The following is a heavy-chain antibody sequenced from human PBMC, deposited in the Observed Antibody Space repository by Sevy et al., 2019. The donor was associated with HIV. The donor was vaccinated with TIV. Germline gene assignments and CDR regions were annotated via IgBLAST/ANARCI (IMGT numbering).Heavy chain of an antibody. CDR1: GFAFSTHA. J-gene: IGHJ4*01. V-gene: IGHV3-30-3*01. Sequence: GGSLRLSCAASGFAFSTHAMHWVRQAPGKGLEWVAVISYEGIEKFYEASVAGRFTISRDNSKNMLSLQINSLRPEDTAVYYCARDGGNSVKWYPLYWGHGTLVTVSS. D-gene: IGHD2-2*01. CDR3: ARDGGNSVKWYPLY. CDR2: ISYEGIEK.